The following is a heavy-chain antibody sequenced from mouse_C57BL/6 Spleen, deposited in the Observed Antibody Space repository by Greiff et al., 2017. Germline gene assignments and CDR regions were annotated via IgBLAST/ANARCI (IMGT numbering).Heavy chain of an antibody. V-gene: IGHV5-6*01. CDR2: ISSGGSYT. J-gene: IGHJ1*03. Sequence: VHLVESGGDLVKPGGSLKLSCAASGFTFSSYGMSWVRQTPDKRLEWVATISSGGSYTSYPDSVKGRFTISRDNAKNTLYLQMSSLKSEDTAMYYCARQGIITTVVDWYFDVWGTGTTVTVSS. CDR3: ARQGIITTVVDWYFDV. CDR1: GFTFSSYG. D-gene: IGHD1-1*01.